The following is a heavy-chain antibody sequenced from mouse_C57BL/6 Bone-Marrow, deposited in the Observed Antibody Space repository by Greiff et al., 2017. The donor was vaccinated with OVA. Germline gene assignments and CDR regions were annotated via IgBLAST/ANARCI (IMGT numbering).Heavy chain of an antibody. CDR1: GYTFTSYG. J-gene: IGHJ4*01. CDR2: IYPRSGNT. D-gene: IGHD1-1*01. Sequence: QVQLQQSGAELARPGASVKLSCKASGYTFTSYGISWVKQRTGQGLEWIGEIYPRSGNTYYNEKFKGKATLTADKSSSTAYMELRSLTSDDSAVYFCARDYYGSPHYWGQGTSVTVSS. CDR3: ARDYYGSPHY. V-gene: IGHV1-81*01.